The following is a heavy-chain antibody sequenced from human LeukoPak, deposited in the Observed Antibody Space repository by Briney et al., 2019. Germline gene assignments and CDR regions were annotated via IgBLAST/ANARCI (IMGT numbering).Heavy chain of an antibody. V-gene: IGHV1-69*04. CDR3: ARGLALGYCSGGSCYAYDV. D-gene: IGHD2-15*01. J-gene: IGHJ6*04. CDR2: IIPILGIA. Sequence: GASVKVSCKASGGTFSSYAISWVRQAPGQGVEWMGRIIPILGIANYAQKFQGRGTITADKSTSTAYMELSSLRSEDTAVYYCARGLALGYCSGGSCYAYDVWGKGTTVTVSS. CDR1: GGTFSSYA.